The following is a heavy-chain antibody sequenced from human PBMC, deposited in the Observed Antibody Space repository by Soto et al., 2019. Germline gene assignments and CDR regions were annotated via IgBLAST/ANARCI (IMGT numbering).Heavy chain of an antibody. D-gene: IGHD1-26*01. CDR1: GGTFSSYA. CDR2: IIPIFGTA. V-gene: IGHV1-69*06. CDR3: ARVVVGATPDYYYYYGMDV. Sequence: SVKVSCKASGGTFSSYAISCVRQAPGPGLEWMGGIIPIFGTANYAQKFQGRVTITADKSTSTAYMELSSLRSEDTAVYYCARVVVGATPDYYYYYGMDVWGQGTTVTVSS. J-gene: IGHJ6*02.